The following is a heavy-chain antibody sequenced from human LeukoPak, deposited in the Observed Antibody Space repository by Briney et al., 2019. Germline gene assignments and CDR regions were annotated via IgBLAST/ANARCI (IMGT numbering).Heavy chain of an antibody. J-gene: IGHJ4*02. CDR3: ARHGGEWLRYYFNY. CDR2: FYYSGST. D-gene: IGHD5-12*01. Sequence: SETLSLTCTVSGGSISSSSYYWGWIRQPPGKGLEWIGSFYYSGSTYYNPSLKSRVTISVDTSKNQFSLKLNSVTAADTAVYYCARHGGEWLRYYFNYWGQGTLVTVSS. V-gene: IGHV4-39*01. CDR1: GGSISSSSYY.